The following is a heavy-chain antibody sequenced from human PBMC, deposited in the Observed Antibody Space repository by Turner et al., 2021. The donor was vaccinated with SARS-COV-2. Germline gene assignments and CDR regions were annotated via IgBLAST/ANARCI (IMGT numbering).Heavy chain of an antibody. D-gene: IGHD6-13*01. Sequence: EVQLVESGGGLVQPGRSLRLSCTTSGFTFGDYGMTWFRQAPGKGLEWVGLITSKAYGGTTEYAASVKGRFIISRDDSKSIAYLQMNSLKTEDTAVYYCSRDSWQLVKERFDCWGQGTLVTVSS. CDR1: GFTFGDYG. CDR3: SRDSWQLVKERFDC. CDR2: ITSKAYGGTT. V-gene: IGHV3-49*03. J-gene: IGHJ4*02.